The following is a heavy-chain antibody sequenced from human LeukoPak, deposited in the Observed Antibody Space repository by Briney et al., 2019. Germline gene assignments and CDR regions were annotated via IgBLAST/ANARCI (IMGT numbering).Heavy chain of an antibody. J-gene: IGHJ3*02. D-gene: IGHD4-17*01. CDR3: ARVRPLVQMTTVTLDDAFDI. Sequence: ASVKVSCKVSGYTLSELSMHWVRQAPGKGLEWMGGFDLEDGETIYVQKFQGRVTMTEDTSTDTAYMELSSLRSDDTAVYFCARVRPLVQMTTVTLDDAFDIWGQGTMVTVSS. CDR2: FDLEDGET. CDR1: GYTLSELS. V-gene: IGHV1-24*01.